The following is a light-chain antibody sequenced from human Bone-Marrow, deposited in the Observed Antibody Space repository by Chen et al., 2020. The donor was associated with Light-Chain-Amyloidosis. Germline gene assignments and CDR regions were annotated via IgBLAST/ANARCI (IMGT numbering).Light chain of an antibody. CDR3: ATWDDRLRGPL. CDR2: KTN. CDR1: PSNIGSNY. J-gene: IGLJ3*02. Sequence: QSVLTQPPSVSGTPGEKVTISCSGNPSNIGSNYVFWYQQINGTAPKLHIYKTNLRPSGVPELFSGSQSDTSASLAISGLRSEDEAAYYCATWDDRLRGPLFGGGPKLTVL. V-gene: IGLV1-47*01.